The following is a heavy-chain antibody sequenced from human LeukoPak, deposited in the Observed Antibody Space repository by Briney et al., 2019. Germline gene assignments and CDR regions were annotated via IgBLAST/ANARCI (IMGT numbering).Heavy chain of an antibody. J-gene: IGHJ4*02. V-gene: IGHV3-48*03. CDR1: GFAFSSYE. CDR3: ARGDLRGY. Sequence: GGSLRLSCAASGFAFSSYEMNWVRQAPGKGLEWVSYISSGDISIYYADSVKGRFTISRDNAKNSLYLQMNSLRAEDTAVYYCARGDLRGYWGQGTLVTVSS. CDR2: ISSGDISI.